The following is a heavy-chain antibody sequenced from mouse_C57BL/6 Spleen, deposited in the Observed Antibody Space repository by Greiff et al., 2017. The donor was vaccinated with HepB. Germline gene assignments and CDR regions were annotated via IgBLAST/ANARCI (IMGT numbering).Heavy chain of an antibody. CDR1: GYTFTSYW. J-gene: IGHJ4*01. V-gene: IGHV1-50*01. Sequence: QVQLQQPGAELVKPGASVKLSCKASGYTFTSYWMQWVKQRPGQGLEWIGEINPSDSYTNYNQKFKGKATLTVDTSSSTAYMQLSSLTSEDSAVYYCARGKYGMDDWGQGTSVTVSS. CDR2: INPSDSYT. CDR3: ARGKYGMDD.